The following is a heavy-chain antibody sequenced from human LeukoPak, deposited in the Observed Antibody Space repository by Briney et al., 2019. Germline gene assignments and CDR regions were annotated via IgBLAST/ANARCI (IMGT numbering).Heavy chain of an antibody. J-gene: IGHJ6*02. Sequence: PSETLSLTCTVSGYSISSGYYWGWIRQPPGQGLAWIGSIYHSGSTYYNPSLKSRVTISVDTSKNQFSLKLSSVTAADTAVYFCARNWGAAGWSNYYGMDVWGQGTTVIVSS. CDR1: GYSISSGYY. CDR2: IYHSGST. V-gene: IGHV4-38-2*02. CDR3: ARNWGAAGWSNYYGMDV. D-gene: IGHD7-27*01.